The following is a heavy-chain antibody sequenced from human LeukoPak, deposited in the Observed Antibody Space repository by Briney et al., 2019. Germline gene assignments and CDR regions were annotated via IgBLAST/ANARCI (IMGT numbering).Heavy chain of an antibody. D-gene: IGHD6-13*01. CDR1: GFTFTSSA. J-gene: IGHJ4*02. V-gene: IGHV1-58*02. Sequence: SVKVSCKASGFTFTSSAMQWVRQARGQRLEWIGWIVVGRGNTNYAQKFQERVTITRDMSTSTAYMELSSLRSEDTAVYYCAAQSIAAAGMDYWGQGTLVTVSS. CDR3: AAQSIAAAGMDY. CDR2: IVVGRGNT.